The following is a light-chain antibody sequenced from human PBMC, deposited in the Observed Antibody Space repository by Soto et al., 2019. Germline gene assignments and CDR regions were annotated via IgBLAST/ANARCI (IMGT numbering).Light chain of an antibody. CDR3: CSYAGSSTFV. J-gene: IGLJ1*01. Sequence: QSALTQPASVSGSPGQSITISCTGTSSDVGTYDLVSWYQHHPGKAPQLMIYEVTKRPSGVSGRFSGSKSGNTASLTISGLHVEDEADYYCCSYAGSSTFVFGSGTKVTVL. V-gene: IGLV2-23*02. CDR2: EVT. CDR1: SSDVGTYDL.